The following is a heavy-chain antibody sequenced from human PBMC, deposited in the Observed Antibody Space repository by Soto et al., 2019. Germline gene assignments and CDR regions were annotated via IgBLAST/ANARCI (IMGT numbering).Heavy chain of an antibody. CDR2: ISDNADRT. J-gene: IGHJ4*02. Sequence: EVQLLESGGGLVQPGGSLRLSCTASGFSFSSNSMAWVRQAPGKGLEWVSSISDNADRTFYADSVKGRFTFSRDNSRNKLYLQMNSLRAEDTALYYCVILALGKFDFWGQGTLVIVSS. V-gene: IGHV3-23*01. D-gene: IGHD1-26*01. CDR3: VILALGKFDF. CDR1: GFSFSSNS.